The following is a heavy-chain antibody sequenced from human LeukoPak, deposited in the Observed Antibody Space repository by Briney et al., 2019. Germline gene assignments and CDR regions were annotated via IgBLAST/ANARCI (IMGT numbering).Heavy chain of an antibody. CDR3: AKEQTYGYSYGIIDY. D-gene: IGHD5-18*01. CDR1: GFTFDDYA. Sequence: GGSLRLSCAASGFTFDDYAMHWVRQAPGKGLEWVSGISWNSGSIGYADSVKGRFTISRDNAKNSLYLQMNSLRAEDTALYYCAKEQTYGYSYGIIDYRGQGTLVTVSS. V-gene: IGHV3-9*01. J-gene: IGHJ4*02. CDR2: ISWNSGSI.